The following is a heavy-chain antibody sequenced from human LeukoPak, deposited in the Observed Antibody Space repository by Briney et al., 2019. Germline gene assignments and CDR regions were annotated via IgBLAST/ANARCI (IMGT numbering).Heavy chain of an antibody. V-gene: IGHV4-39*01. CDR3: ISHGIDY. CDR2: IFYAGST. CDR1: GGSISGSSHY. J-gene: IGHJ4*02. Sequence: SETLSLTCTVSGGSISGSSHYWGWIRQPPGKGREWIGSIFYAGSTYYNPSLKSRVTISVDTSKNQFSLKLSSVTAADTAVYYCISHGIDYWGQGTLVTVSS.